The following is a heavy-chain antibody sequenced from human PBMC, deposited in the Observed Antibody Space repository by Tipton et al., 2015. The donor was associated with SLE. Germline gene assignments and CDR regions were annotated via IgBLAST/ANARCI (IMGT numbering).Heavy chain of an antibody. CDR3: ARDKNGDYYDY. D-gene: IGHD4-17*01. CDR2: IYATGIT. J-gene: IGHJ4*02. CDR1: GGSISSGSYY. Sequence: TLSLTCTASGGSISSGSYYWSWIRQPAGKGLEWIGHIYATGITNYNPSLKSRVTISVDTSKNQFSLKRSSVTAADTAVYYCARDKNGDYYDYWGQGTLVTVSS. V-gene: IGHV4-61*09.